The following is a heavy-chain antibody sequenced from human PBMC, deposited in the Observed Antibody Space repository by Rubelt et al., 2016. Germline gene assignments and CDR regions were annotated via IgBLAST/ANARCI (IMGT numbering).Heavy chain of an antibody. D-gene: IGHD6-13*01. Sequence: PGRSLRLSCAASGFTHSSYAMHWVRQAPGKGLEWVAVVSYDGSNKYYADSVKGRFTISRDNSQNALYLQMNSLRAEDTAVYYCARDYSSRWTYCFDHWGQGTLVTVSS. J-gene: IGHJ4*02. CDR2: VSYDGSNK. V-gene: IGHV3-30*04. CDR3: ARDYSSRWTYCFDH. CDR1: GFTHSSYA.